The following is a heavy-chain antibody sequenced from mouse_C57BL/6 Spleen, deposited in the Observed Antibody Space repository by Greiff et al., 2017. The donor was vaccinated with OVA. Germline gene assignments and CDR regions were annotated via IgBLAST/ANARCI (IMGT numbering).Heavy chain of an antibody. Sequence: VQLQQSGAELVKPGASVKLSCTASGFNIKDYYMHWVKQRTEQGLEWIGMIDPEDGETKYDPKFQGKATITADTSSNTAYLQRSSLTSEDTAVYYCARFCSYWCFDVWGTGTTVTVSS. V-gene: IGHV14-2*01. CDR2: IDPEDGET. CDR1: GFNIKDYY. CDR3: ARFCSYWCFDV. J-gene: IGHJ1*03.